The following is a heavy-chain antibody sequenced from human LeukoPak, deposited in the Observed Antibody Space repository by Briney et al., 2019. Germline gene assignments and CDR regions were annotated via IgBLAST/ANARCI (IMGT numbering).Heavy chain of an antibody. CDR1: GFTFSNAW. CDR3: TTGRSY. Sequence: PGGSLGLSCVVSGFTFSNAWMSWVRQAPGKGLEWVGRITSKTDGGTTDYAAPVKGRFTISRDDSKNTLYLQMNSLKTEDTAVYYSTTGRSYWGQGTLVTVSS. V-gene: IGHV3-15*01. CDR2: ITSKTDGGTT. J-gene: IGHJ4*02.